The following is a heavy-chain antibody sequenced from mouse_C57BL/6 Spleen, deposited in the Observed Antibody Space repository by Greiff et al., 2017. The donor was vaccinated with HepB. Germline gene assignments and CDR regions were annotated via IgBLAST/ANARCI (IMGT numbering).Heavy chain of an antibody. CDR2: INPYNGDT. D-gene: IGHD2-3*01. J-gene: IGHJ2*01. V-gene: IGHV1-20*01. Sequence: EVQLQQSGPELVKPGDSVKISCKASGYSFTGYFMNWVMQSHGKSLEWIGRINPYNGDTFYNQKFKGKATLTAEKSSSTAYMQLSSLTSEDSAVYFCARGDGLPANYFDYWGQGTTLTVSS. CDR1: GYSFTGYF. CDR3: ARGDGLPANYFDY.